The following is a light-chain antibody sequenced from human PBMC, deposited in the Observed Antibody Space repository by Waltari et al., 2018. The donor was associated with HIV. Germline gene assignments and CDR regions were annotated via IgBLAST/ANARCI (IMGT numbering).Light chain of an antibody. CDR2: EAV. Sequence: QSALTQPAPVSGSPGQSITISCTGTSSHVGTYNLVSCYQQYPGKAPQLMIYEAVKRPSGVSNRISASKSGNTASLTISGLQAEDEADYYCCSYGGSSTWVFGGGTKLTVL. V-gene: IGLV2-23*01. CDR1: SSHVGTYNL. J-gene: IGLJ3*02. CDR3: CSYGGSSTWV.